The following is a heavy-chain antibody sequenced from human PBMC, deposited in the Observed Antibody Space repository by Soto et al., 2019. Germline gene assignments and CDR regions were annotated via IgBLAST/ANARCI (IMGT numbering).Heavy chain of an antibody. J-gene: IGHJ6*02. CDR1: GFTFSRYA. V-gene: IGHV3-23*01. CDR3: ATESMYVVVVGSTLDQYYGMGV. Sequence: EGQLLESGGGLVRPGGSLTLSCAGSGFTFSRYAMTWVRQAPGKGLEWFSSITVTDGRRKYADSVKGRFTIFKDTHKNIVYLQMNSLRAEDTALYYCATESMYVVVVGSTLDQYYGMGVWGQGTTLIVS. D-gene: IGHD2-15*01. CDR2: ITVTDGRR.